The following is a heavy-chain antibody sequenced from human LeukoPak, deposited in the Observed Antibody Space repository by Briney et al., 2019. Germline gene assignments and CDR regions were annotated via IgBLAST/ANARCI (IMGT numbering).Heavy chain of an antibody. J-gene: IGHJ3*02. D-gene: IGHD3-3*01. CDR2: ISGNGGST. CDR3: AKEGPYDFWSGHASAFDI. Sequence: GGSLRLSCAASGFTFSSYGMRWVRQAPGKGLEWVSAISGNGGSTYYADSVKGRFTISRDNSKNTLYLQIDSLRAEDTAVYYCAKEGPYDFWSGHASAFDIWGQGTKVTVSS. CDR1: GFTFSSYG. V-gene: IGHV3-23*01.